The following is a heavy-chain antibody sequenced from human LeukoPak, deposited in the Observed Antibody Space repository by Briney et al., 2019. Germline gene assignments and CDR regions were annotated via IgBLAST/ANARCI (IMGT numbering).Heavy chain of an antibody. CDR1: GFTFSSYG. V-gene: IGHV3-33*01. CDR2: IWYDGSNK. D-gene: IGHD2-2*01. CDR3: ARGAYCSSTSCYSQYYFDY. J-gene: IGHJ4*02. Sequence: QPGGCLRLSCAAAGFTFSSYGMHWVRQAPGKGLEWVAVIWYDGSNKYYADSVKDRFTISRDNSKNTLYLQMNSLRAEDTAVYYCARGAYCSSTSCYSQYYFDYWGQGTLVTVSS.